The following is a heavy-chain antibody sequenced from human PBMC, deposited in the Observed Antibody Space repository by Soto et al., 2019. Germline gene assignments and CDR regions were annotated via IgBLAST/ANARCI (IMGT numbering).Heavy chain of an antibody. V-gene: IGHV4-61*08. CDR1: GDSVSNSGSY. CDR3: ARSVAVPGAHIDY. CDR2: VYYTGST. J-gene: IGHJ4*02. D-gene: IGHD6-19*01. Sequence: SETLSLTCTVSGDSVSNSGSYWSWIRQSPGKGLEWLGYVYYTGSTNYSTSLRSRVSISVDTSKNEFSLRLSSVTAADTAVYFCARSVAVPGAHIDYWGQGTQVTVSS.